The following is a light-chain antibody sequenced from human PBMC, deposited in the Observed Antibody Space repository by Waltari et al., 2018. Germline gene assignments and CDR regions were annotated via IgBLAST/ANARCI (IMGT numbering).Light chain of an antibody. CDR1: TRDVGGYHF. V-gene: IGLV2-11*01. Sequence: QSALTQPRSVSGSPGQSVTISCTGTTRDVGGYHFVSCFQKHPGKALKLIIYDFSERPSGVPDRFSGSKSDNTASLTISGLQAEDEADYYCCSYAGSYTYVFGSGTKVTVL. CDR2: DFS. CDR3: CSYAGSYTYV. J-gene: IGLJ1*01.